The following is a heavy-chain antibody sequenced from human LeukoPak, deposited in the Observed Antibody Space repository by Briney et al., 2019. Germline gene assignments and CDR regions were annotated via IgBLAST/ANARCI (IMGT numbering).Heavy chain of an antibody. CDR2: INAGNGNT. CDR1: GYTFTSYA. V-gene: IGHV1-3*01. J-gene: IGHJ6*04. CDR3: ARATTMVRYRYYYYGMDV. D-gene: IGHD3-10*01. Sequence: EASVKVSCKASGYTFTSYAMHWVRQAPGQRLEWMGWINAGNGNTKYSQKFRGRVTITRDTSASTAYMELSSLRSEDTAVYYCARATTMVRYRYYYYGMDVWGKGTTVTASS.